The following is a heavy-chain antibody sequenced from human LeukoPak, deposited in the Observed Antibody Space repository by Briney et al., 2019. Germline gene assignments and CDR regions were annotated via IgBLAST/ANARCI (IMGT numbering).Heavy chain of an antibody. CDR2: IWYGGSNK. CDR1: GFTVSSNY. Sequence: AGGSLRLSCAASGFTVSSNYMNWVRQAPGKGLEWVAVIWYGGSNKYYADSVKGRFTISRDNSKNTLYLQMNSLRAEDTAVYYCAKGPAAGTGYFDYWGQGTLVTVSS. V-gene: IGHV3-30*02. CDR3: AKGPAAGTGYFDY. D-gene: IGHD6-13*01. J-gene: IGHJ4*02.